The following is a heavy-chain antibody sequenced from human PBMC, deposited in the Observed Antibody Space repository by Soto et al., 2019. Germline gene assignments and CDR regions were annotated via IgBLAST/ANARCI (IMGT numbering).Heavy chain of an antibody. CDR2: IYHSGST. CDR1: GYSISSGYY. Sequence: SETLSLTCAVSGYSISSGYYWGWIRQPPGKGLEWIGSIYHSGSTYYNPSLKSRVTISVDTSKNQFSLKLSSVTAADTAVYYCASEGGTTIRFYYYYGMAVWGQGTTVTVSS. CDR3: ASEGGTTIRFYYYYGMAV. J-gene: IGHJ6*02. D-gene: IGHD1-7*01. V-gene: IGHV4-38-2*01.